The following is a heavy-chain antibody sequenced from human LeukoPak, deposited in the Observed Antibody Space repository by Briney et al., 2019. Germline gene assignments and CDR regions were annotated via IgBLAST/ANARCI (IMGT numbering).Heavy chain of an antibody. CDR2: TYTSGST. D-gene: IGHD3-10*01. CDR1: GGSISSYY. V-gene: IGHV4-4*07. Sequence: PSETLSLTCTVSGGSISSYYWSWIRQPAGKGLEWIGRTYTSGSTNYNPSLKSRVTMSVDTSKNQFSLKLSSVTAADTAVYYCARETPPGLLWFGVSFDYWGQGTLVTVSS. J-gene: IGHJ4*02. CDR3: ARETPPGLLWFGVSFDY.